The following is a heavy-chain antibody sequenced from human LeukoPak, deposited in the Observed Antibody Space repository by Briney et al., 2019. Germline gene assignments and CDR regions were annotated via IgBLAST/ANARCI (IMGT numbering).Heavy chain of an antibody. D-gene: IGHD2-2*01. CDR1: GASISSHY. CDR3: AKIEVGRFDP. J-gene: IGHJ5*02. Sequence: SETLSLTCTVTGASISSHYWCWIRQTPGTGLEWIGDIHDRGSTTYNPSLKSRVPISVDTSRNQFSLNLRSVTAADTAVYYCAKIEVGRFDPWGQGTLVTVSS. CDR2: IHDRGST. V-gene: IGHV4-59*11.